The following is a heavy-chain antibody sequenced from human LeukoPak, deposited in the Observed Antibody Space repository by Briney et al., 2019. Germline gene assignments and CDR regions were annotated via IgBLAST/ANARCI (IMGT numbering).Heavy chain of an antibody. CDR3: AAVWNGDYYYYGMDV. CDR2: IVVGSGNT. D-gene: IGHD1-1*01. Sequence: GASAKVSCKASGFTFTSSAMQWVRQARGQRLEWIGWIVVGSGNTNYAQKFQERVTITRDMSTSTAYMELSSLRSEDTAVYYCAAVWNGDYYYYGMDVWGQGTTVTVSS. J-gene: IGHJ6*02. CDR1: GFTFTSSA. V-gene: IGHV1-58*02.